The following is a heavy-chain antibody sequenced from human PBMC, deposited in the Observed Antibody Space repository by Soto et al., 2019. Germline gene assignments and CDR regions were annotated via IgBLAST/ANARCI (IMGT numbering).Heavy chain of an antibody. D-gene: IGHD2-15*01. CDR2: IGTYSEP. J-gene: IGHJ1*01. CDR3: TRGVCSGGGCHRTAGTVLQH. V-gene: IGHV3-13*05. Sequence: ELQLVESGGGLVQPGGSLRLSCAASGFTFSSYDMHWVRQVVGKGLEWVASIGTYSEPFYSDSVRRRFTISRENAKNALYLQMDSLRAEDTAVYYCTRGVCSGGGCHRTAGTVLQHWGQGNLVTVSS. CDR1: GFTFSSYD.